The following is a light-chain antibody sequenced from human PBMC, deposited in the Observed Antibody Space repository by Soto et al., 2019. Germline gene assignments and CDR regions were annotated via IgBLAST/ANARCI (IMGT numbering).Light chain of an antibody. CDR3: HQYDEGRPWT. CDR2: AAY. Sequence: TQRPSTLXVSLQDRGILPCIASQSVRSNLAWYKKKPGKAKXLXXXAAYARDTNIPDRFSGSGSGKQLTPTISRRKSEDFEAYYRHQYDEGRPWTFGQGTEVDI. J-gene: IGKJ1*01. V-gene: IGKV3-15*01. CDR1: QSVRSN.